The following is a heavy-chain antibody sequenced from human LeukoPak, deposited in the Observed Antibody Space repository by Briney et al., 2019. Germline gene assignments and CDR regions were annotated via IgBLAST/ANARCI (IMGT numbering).Heavy chain of an antibody. CDR2: ISSSSSTI. D-gene: IGHD6-6*01. CDR1: GFTFSSYS. V-gene: IGHV3-48*01. Sequence: GGSLRLSCAASGFTFSSYSMNWVRQAPGKGLEWVSYISSSSSTIYYADSVKGRFTISRDNAKNSLYLQMNSLRAEDTAVYYCARMAAARNLDYWGQGTLVTVSS. J-gene: IGHJ4*02. CDR3: ARMAAARNLDY.